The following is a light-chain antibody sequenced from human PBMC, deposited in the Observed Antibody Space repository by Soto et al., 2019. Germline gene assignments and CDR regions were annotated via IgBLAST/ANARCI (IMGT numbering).Light chain of an antibody. CDR2: RDGSH. CDR1: SGHSNYA. CDR3: QTWGTGIVT. J-gene: IGLJ2*01. V-gene: IGLV4-69*01. Sequence: QLVLTQSPSASASLGASVKLTCTLSSGHSNYAIAWHQQQPEKGPRYLNRDGSHSKGDGIPNRFSGSSSGAERYLTISSLQSEDEADYYCQTWGTGIVTFGGGTKLTVL.